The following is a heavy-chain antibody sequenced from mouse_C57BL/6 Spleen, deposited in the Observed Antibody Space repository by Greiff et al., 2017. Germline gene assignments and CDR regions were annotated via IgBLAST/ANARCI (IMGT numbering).Heavy chain of an antibody. J-gene: IGHJ4*01. Sequence: QVQLKQSGPELVKPGASVKISCKASGYAFSSSWMNWVKQRPGKGLEWIGRIYPGDGDTNYNGKFKGKATLTADKSSSTAYMQLSSLTSEDSAVYVCARSYYGSSYVEAMDYWGQGTTVTVSS. D-gene: IGHD1-1*01. CDR3: ARSYYGSSYVEAMDY. CDR2: IYPGDGDT. V-gene: IGHV1-82*01. CDR1: GYAFSSSW.